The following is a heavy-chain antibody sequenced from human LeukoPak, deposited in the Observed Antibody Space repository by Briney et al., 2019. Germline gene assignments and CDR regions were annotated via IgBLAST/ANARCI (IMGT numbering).Heavy chain of an antibody. V-gene: IGHV1-69*05. J-gene: IGHJ3*02. CDR2: IIPIFGTA. CDR3: ARDRSSGWYGDAFDI. CDR1: GGTFSRYA. D-gene: IGHD6-19*01. Sequence: SVKVSCKASGGTFSRYAISWVRQAPGQGLEWMGRIIPIFGTANYAQKFQGRVTTTTDESTSTAYMALSSLRSEDTAVYYCARDRSSGWYGDAFDIWGQGTMVTVSS.